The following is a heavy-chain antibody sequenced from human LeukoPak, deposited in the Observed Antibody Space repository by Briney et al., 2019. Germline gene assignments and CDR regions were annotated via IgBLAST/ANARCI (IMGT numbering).Heavy chain of an antibody. V-gene: IGHV3-30*03. CDR2: MSYDGSKE. J-gene: IGHJ5*02. CDR3: LVWKHVFDR. D-gene: IGHD5/OR15-5a*01. Sequence: GGSLRLSCAASGFTFSSYGMHWVRQAPGKGLEWVAIMSYDGSKEYYADSVKGRFTISRDNSKNTLYLQMNSLRVEDTAVYYCLVWKHVFDRWGQGTLVTVSS. CDR1: GFTFSSYG.